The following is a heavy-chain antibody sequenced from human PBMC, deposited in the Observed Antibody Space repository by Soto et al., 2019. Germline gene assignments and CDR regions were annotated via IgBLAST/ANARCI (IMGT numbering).Heavy chain of an antibody. CDR2: INPADGTT. J-gene: IGHJ5*02. V-gene: IGHV1-46*01. Sequence: QVPLVQSGAEVKKPGASVKVSCKASGYTFTTYYMHWVRQAPGQGLEWMGVINPADGTTTYAQRFQGRLTVTMDTSTTTVYMELSSLRSEDTAVYYCARARGWFDPWGQGTLVTVSS. D-gene: IGHD3-10*01. CDR1: GYTFTTYY. CDR3: ARARGWFDP.